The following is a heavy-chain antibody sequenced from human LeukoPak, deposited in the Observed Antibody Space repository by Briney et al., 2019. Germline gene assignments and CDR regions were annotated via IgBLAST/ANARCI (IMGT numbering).Heavy chain of an antibody. D-gene: IGHD2-15*01. CDR3: AKGGSPRY. Sequence: GGSLRLSCAASGLTFSSYAMSWVRQAPGKGLEWVSTISGSGDSTYYADLVKGRFTISRDNSKNTLYLQMNSLRAEDTAVYYCAKGGSPRYWGQGALVTVSS. CDR2: ISGSGDST. J-gene: IGHJ4*02. CDR1: GLTFSSYA. V-gene: IGHV3-23*01.